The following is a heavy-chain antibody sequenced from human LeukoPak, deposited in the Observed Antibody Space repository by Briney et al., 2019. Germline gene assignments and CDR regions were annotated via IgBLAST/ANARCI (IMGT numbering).Heavy chain of an antibody. J-gene: IGHJ6*02. Sequence: ASVKVSCKASGYSFSRYSISWVRQAPGQGLERMGWISTYTGNTNYAREFQGRVTMTTDTSTSTAYMELRSLRSDDTAVYYCARDCSSTSCYYGMDVWGQGTTVTVSS. D-gene: IGHD2-2*01. V-gene: IGHV1-18*01. CDR1: GYSFSRYS. CDR2: ISTYTGNT. CDR3: ARDCSSTSCYYGMDV.